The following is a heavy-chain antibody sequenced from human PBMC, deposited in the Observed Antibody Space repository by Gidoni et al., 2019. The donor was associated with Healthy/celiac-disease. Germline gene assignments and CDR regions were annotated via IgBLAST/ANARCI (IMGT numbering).Heavy chain of an antibody. Sequence: QVQLVQSGAEVKKPGASVKVSCKVSGYTLTELSMHWVRQAPGKGLEWMGGFDPEDGETIYAQKFQGRVTMTEDTSTDTAYMELSSLRSEDTAVYYCATVLRAVAGRGYYFDYWGQGTLVTVSS. D-gene: IGHD6-19*01. CDR3: ATVLRAVAGRGYYFDY. CDR1: GYTLTELS. J-gene: IGHJ4*02. CDR2: FDPEDGET. V-gene: IGHV1-24*01.